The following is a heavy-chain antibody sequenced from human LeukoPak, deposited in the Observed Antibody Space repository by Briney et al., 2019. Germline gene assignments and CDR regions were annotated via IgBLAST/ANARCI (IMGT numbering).Heavy chain of an antibody. CDR3: ARARPADYEDDY. V-gene: IGHV1-18*01. Sequence: ASVKVSCKASGYTFTSYGIRWVRQAPGQGLEWVGWISAYNGNTNYAQKLQGRVTMTTDTSTSTAYMELRSLRSDDTAVYYCARARPADYEDDYWGQGTLVTVSS. J-gene: IGHJ4*02. CDR1: GYTFTSYG. CDR2: ISAYNGNT. D-gene: IGHD4-17*01.